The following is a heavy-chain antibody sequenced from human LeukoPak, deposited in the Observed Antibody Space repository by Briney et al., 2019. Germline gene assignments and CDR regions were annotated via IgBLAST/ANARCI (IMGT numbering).Heavy chain of an antibody. CDR3: ARTVRYREAYYYYYYMDV. J-gene: IGHJ6*03. D-gene: IGHD5-18*01. CDR1: GYTFTGYY. V-gene: IGHV1-2*02. Sequence: ASVKVSCKASGYTFTGYYMHWVRQAPGQGLEWMGWINPNSGGTNYAQTFQGGVTMTRATSISTAFMELTRLRSGDPAVYYCARTVRYREAYYYYYYMDVWGKGTTVTVSS. CDR2: INPNSGGT.